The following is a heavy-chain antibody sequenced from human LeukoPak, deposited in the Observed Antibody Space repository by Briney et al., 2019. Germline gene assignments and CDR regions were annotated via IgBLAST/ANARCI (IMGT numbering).Heavy chain of an antibody. CDR1: GGSIRSYY. V-gene: IGHV4-59*05. D-gene: IGHD3-10*01. CDR2: IYYSGST. Sequence: PETLSLTCTVSGGSIRSYYWSWIRQPPGKGLEWIGSIYYSGSTYYNPSLKSRVTISVDTSKNQFSLKLSSVTAADTAVYYCARYYGSGSYYDYWGQGTLVTVSS. CDR3: ARYYGSGSYYDY. J-gene: IGHJ4*02.